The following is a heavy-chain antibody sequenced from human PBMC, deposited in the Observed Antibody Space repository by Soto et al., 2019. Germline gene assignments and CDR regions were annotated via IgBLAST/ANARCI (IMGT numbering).Heavy chain of an antibody. D-gene: IGHD6-19*01. Sequence: QVQLQESGPGLVKPSETLSLTCTVSGGSVISGRYYWSWSRQPPGKGLEWIGYIYYSGRTSYNSSLKSRVTISVDTSKNQFSLKLSSVTAADTAIYYCARSGAGSGWLGGQGTLVTVSS. CDR1: GGSVISGRYY. V-gene: IGHV4-61*01. CDR2: IYYSGRT. J-gene: IGHJ4*02. CDR3: ARSGAGSGWL.